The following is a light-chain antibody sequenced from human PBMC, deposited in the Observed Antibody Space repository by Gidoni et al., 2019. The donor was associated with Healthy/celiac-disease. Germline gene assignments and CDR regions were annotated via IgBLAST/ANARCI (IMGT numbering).Light chain of an antibody. CDR3: QQYNNWPLT. J-gene: IGKJ4*02. CDR1: QSVSSN. V-gene: IGKV3-15*01. Sequence: EIVMTQSPATLSVSPGERATLSCRASQSVSSNLAWYQQKPGQAPRLLIYGAATRATGIQARFSGSGSGTEFTITISSLQSEDFADYYCQQYNNWPLTFGGGTKVEIK. CDR2: GAA.